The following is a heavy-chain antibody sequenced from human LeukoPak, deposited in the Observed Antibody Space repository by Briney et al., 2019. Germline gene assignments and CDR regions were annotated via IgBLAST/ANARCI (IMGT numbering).Heavy chain of an antibody. D-gene: IGHD1-1*01. Sequence: GGSLRLSCAASGFTFSTYLMHWVRQAPGKGLVWVSRIHGDGISTTYADSVKGRFTISRDNAKNTLYLQMNSPRAEDTAVYFCASGELDSLYYFDYWGQGTLVTVSP. CDR3: ASGELDSLYYFDY. V-gene: IGHV3-74*01. CDR1: GFTFSTYL. J-gene: IGHJ4*02. CDR2: IHGDGIST.